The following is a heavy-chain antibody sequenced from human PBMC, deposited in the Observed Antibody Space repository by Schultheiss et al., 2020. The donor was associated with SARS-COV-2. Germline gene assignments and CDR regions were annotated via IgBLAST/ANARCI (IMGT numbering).Heavy chain of an antibody. CDR1: GFTFSSYW. J-gene: IGHJ4*02. Sequence: GGSLRLSCAASGFTFSSYWMSWVRQAPGKGLEWVAKIKQDGSEKYYVDSVKGRFTISRDNAKNSLYLQMNSLRAEDTAVYYCAKDPHPLGGSQFDYWGQGTLVTVSS. D-gene: IGHD3-10*01. CDR3: AKDPHPLGGSQFDY. V-gene: IGHV3-7*03. CDR2: IKQDGSEK.